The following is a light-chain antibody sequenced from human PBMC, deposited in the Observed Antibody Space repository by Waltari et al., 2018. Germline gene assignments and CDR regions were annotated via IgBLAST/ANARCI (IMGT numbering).Light chain of an antibody. CDR2: GAS. J-gene: IGKJ2*01. CDR1: QSVSSN. V-gene: IGKV3-15*01. Sequence: ELVMTQSPATMSVSPGERATPSCRASQSVSSNLAWYPQKPGQAPRLLIYGASTRATGSPARFSGSGSGTEFTLTISSLQSEDFAVYYCQQYNNWPPYTFGQGTKLEIK. CDR3: QQYNNWPPYT.